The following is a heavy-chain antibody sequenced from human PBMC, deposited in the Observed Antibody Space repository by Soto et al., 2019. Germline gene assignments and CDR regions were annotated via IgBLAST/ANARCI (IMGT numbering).Heavy chain of an antibody. V-gene: IGHV5-51*01. J-gene: IGHJ3*02. CDR1: GYSFTSYW. Sequence: GESLKISCKGSGYSFTSYWIGWVRQMPGKGLEWMGIIYPGDSDTRYSPSFQGQVTISADKSISTAYLQWSSLKASDTAMYYCARPSQDYYGSSGYHISLDAFDIWGQGTMVTVSS. CDR3: ARPSQDYYGSSGYHISLDAFDI. CDR2: IYPGDSDT. D-gene: IGHD3-22*01.